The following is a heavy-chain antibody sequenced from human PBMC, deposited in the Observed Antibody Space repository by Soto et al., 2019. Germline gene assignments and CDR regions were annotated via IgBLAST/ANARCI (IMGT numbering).Heavy chain of an antibody. CDR2: TRNKANSYTT. V-gene: IGHV3-72*01. J-gene: IGHJ6*02. CDR1: GFTFSDHY. D-gene: IGHD3-3*01. Sequence: LRLSCAASGFTFSDHYMDWVRQAPGKGLEWVGRTRNKANSYTTEYAASVKGRFTISRDDSKNSLYLQMNSLKTEVTAVYYCARYLRPYGMDVWGQGTTVTVSS. CDR3: ARYLRPYGMDV.